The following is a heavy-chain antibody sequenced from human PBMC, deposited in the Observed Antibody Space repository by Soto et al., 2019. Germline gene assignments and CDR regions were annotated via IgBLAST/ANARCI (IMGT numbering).Heavy chain of an antibody. Sequence: ESGGGVVQPGRSLRLSCAASGFTFSSYGMHWVRQAPGKGLEWVAVISYDGSNKYYADSVKGRFTISRDNSKNTLYLQMNSLRAEDTAVYYCAMTEYSSSSVLGDYWGQGTLVTVSS. D-gene: IGHD6-6*01. CDR3: AMTEYSSSSVLGDY. J-gene: IGHJ4*02. CDR2: ISYDGSNK. CDR1: GFTFSSYG. V-gene: IGHV3-30*03.